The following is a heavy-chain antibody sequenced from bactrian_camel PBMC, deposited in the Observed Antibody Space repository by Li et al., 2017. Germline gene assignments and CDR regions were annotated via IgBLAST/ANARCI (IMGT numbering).Heavy chain of an antibody. Sequence: HVQLVESGGGSVQAGGSLRLSCEASGYFDNSDCMGWFRHGRGKQGEGVATIDSDGRPTYADSVKGRFTISKDNAKNTLYLQMNSLKPEDTAMHYCTAGPSLGAVTCGSFPYWGQGTQVTVS. CDR3: TAGPSLGAVTCGSFPY. V-gene: IGHV3S53*01. J-gene: IGHJ4*01. CDR2: IDSDGRP. D-gene: IGHD2*01. CDR1: GYFDNSDC.